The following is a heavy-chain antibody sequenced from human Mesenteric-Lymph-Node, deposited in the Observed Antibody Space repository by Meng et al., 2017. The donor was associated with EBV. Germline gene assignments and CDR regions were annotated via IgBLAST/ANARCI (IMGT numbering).Heavy chain of an antibody. CDR1: AGSPSSGGNV. Sequence: LDLRGSRAGMVKLSETLSLHGSISAGSPSSGGNVWSWIRQPHGKALEWIGYIYHSGSTSYHPSLKSRVSMSIDRSNNQFSLKLTSVTAADTAVYYWVGNYGGKLGWFDHWGQGTLVTVSS. D-gene: IGHD4/OR15-4a*01. J-gene: IGHJ5*02. CDR3: VGNYGGKLGWFDH. CDR2: IYHSGST. V-gene: IGHV4-30-2*01.